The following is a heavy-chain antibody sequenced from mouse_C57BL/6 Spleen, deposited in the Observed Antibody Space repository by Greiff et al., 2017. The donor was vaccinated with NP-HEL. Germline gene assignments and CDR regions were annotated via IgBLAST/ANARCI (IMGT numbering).Heavy chain of an antibody. J-gene: IGHJ3*01. D-gene: IGHD1-1*01. CDR1: GYTFTSYW. CDR3: ARDRITTVVAPFAY. CDR2: IHPNSGST. Sequence: SGYTFTSYWMHWVKQRPGQGLEWIGMIHPNSGSTNYNEKFKSKATLTVDKSSSTAYMQLSSLTSEDSAVYYCARDRITTVVAPFAYWGQGTLVTVSA. V-gene: IGHV1-64*01.